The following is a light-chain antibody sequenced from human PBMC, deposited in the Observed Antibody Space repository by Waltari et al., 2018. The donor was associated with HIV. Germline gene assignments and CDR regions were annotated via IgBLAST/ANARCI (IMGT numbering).Light chain of an antibody. Sequence: DIVMTQSPDSLAVSLGERATINCKSSQSVLYSSNNKNYLAWYQQKPGQPPKLLIYWASTRESGVLDRLSGSGSGTDFTLTISSLQAEDVAVYYCQQYYTTPNTFGQGTKLEIK. CDR1: QSVLYSSNNKNY. V-gene: IGKV4-1*01. CDR3: QQYYTTPNT. J-gene: IGKJ2*01. CDR2: WAS.